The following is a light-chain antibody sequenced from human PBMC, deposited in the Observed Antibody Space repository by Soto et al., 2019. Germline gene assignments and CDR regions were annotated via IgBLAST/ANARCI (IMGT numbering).Light chain of an antibody. J-gene: IGLJ1*01. CDR2: EVV. Sequence: QPALAEPAYAFGSPGQSVTISCTGTKNDIGVYDFVSWYQHHPGKAPRLILYEVVQRPSGVPDRFSGSKSGNTASLTVSGLQAADEADYFCKSYAGSNTYVFGSGTKVTVL. CDR1: KNDIGVYDF. CDR3: KSYAGSNTYV. V-gene: IGLV2-8*01.